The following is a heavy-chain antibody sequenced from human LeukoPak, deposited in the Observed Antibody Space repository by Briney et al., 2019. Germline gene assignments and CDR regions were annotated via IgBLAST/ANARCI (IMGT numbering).Heavy chain of an antibody. CDR1: GFTFSNAW. Sequence: GGSLRLSCAASGFTFSNAWTSWVRQAPGKGLEWVGRIKSKTDGGTTEYAAPVKGRFTISRDDSKNTLYLQMNSLKTEDTAVYYCTTAHAGENDAFDIWGQGTMVTVSS. CDR3: TTAHAGENDAFDI. V-gene: IGHV3-15*01. CDR2: IKSKTDGGTT. J-gene: IGHJ3*02. D-gene: IGHD3-16*01.